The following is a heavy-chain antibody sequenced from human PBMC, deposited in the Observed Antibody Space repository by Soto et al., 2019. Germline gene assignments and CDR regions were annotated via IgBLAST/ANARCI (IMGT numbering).Heavy chain of an antibody. J-gene: IGHJ3*02. CDR2: IKSKTDGGTT. CDR3: TTDYRGREQQLSAFDI. CDR1: GFTFSNAW. D-gene: IGHD6-13*01. V-gene: IGHV3-15*01. Sequence: EVQLVESGGGLVKPGGSLRLSCAASGFTFSNAWMSWVRQAPGKGLEWVGRIKSKTDGGTTDYAAPVKGRFTISRDDSKNTLYLQMNSLKAEDTAVYYCTTDYRGREQQLSAFDIWGQGTMVTVSS.